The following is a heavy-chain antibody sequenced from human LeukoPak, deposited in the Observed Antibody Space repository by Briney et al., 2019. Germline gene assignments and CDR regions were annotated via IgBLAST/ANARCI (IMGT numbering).Heavy chain of an antibody. CDR1: GGSFSGYY. CDR2: INHSGST. J-gene: IGHJ5*02. Sequence: SETLSLTCAVYGGSFSGYYWSWIRQPPGKGLEWIGEINHSGSTNYNPSLKSRVTISVDTSKNQFSLKLSSVTAADTAVYYCASTDIVVVPAAIRGHNWFDPWGQGTLVTVSS. V-gene: IGHV4-34*01. D-gene: IGHD2-2*02. CDR3: ASTDIVVVPAAIRGHNWFDP.